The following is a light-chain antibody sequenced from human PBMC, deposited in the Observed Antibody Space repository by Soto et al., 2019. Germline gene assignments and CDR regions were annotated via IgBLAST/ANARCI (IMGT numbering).Light chain of an antibody. V-gene: IGLV2-8*01. J-gene: IGLJ2*01. CDR2: EVT. Sequence: QSALTQPPSASGSPGQSVTISCTGSSSDIGIYNYVSWYQQHPGKAPKLMIYEVTKRPSGVPDRFSGSKSGNTASLTVSGLQADDEADYYCSSYGGSNNLVFGGGTKLTAL. CDR1: SSDIGIYNY. CDR3: SSYGGSNNLV.